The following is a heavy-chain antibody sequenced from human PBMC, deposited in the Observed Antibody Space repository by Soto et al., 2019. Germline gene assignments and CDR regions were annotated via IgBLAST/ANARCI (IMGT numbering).Heavy chain of an antibody. J-gene: IGHJ4*02. Sequence: GGSLRLSCAASGFTFSSYAMSWVRQAPGKGLEWVSAISGSGGSTYYADSVKGRFTISRDNSKNTLYLQMNSLRAEDTAVYYCAKKSGYYDSSGLNFDYWGQGTLVTVSS. CDR1: GFTFSSYA. D-gene: IGHD3-22*01. V-gene: IGHV3-23*01. CDR3: AKKSGYYDSSGLNFDY. CDR2: ISGSGGST.